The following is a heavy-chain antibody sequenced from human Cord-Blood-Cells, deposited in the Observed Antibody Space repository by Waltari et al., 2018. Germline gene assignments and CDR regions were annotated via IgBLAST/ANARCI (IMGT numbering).Heavy chain of an antibody. CDR3: ARDPERYSSSSHWYFDL. D-gene: IGHD6-6*01. CDR1: GFTFSSYS. Sequence: EVQLVESGGGLVKPGGSLRLSCAASGFTFSSYSMYWVRQAPGKGLEWVPSISSSSSYIYYADSVKGRFTISRDNAKNSLYLQMNSLRAEDTAVYYCARDPERYSSSSHWYFDLWGRGTLVTVSS. V-gene: IGHV3-21*01. J-gene: IGHJ2*01. CDR2: ISSSSSYI.